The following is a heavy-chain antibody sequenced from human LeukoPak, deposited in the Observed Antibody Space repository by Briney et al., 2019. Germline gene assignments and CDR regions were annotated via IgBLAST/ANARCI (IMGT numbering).Heavy chain of an antibody. Sequence: GGSLRLSCAASGFTFSSYAMSWVRQAPGKGLEWVSVIYSGGSTYYADSVKGRFTISRDNSKNTLYLQMNSLRAEDTAVYYCASELPPSSDAFDIWGQGTMVTVSS. CDR3: ASELPPSSDAFDI. CDR1: GFTFSSYA. CDR2: IYSGGST. J-gene: IGHJ3*02. D-gene: IGHD1-26*01. V-gene: IGHV3-53*01.